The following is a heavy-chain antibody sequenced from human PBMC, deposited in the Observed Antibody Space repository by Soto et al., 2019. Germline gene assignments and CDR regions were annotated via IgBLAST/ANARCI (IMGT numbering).Heavy chain of an antibody. Sequence: ASVKVSCKASGYTFTGYYMHWVRQAPGQGLEWMGWINHNSGGTNYAQKLQGRVTMTRDTSISTAYMELSRLRSDDTAVYYCASIVATISDYGMDVWGQGTTVTVA. V-gene: IGHV1-2*02. CDR1: GYTFTGYY. D-gene: IGHD5-12*01. CDR2: INHNSGGT. J-gene: IGHJ6*02. CDR3: ASIVATISDYGMDV.